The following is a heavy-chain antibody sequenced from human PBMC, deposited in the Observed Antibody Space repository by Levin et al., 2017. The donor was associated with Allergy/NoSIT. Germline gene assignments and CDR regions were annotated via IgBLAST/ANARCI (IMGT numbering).Heavy chain of an antibody. CDR3: TRDPAAWEQPIDY. CDR2: INSDGSST. V-gene: IGHV3-74*01. CDR1: GFTFSSYW. Sequence: AGESLKISCAASGFTFSSYWMHWVRQAPGKGLVWVSGINSDGSSTTYADSVKGRFTISRDDAKNTLYLQMNSLRAEDTAVYYCTRDPAAWEQPIDYWGQGTLVTVSS. D-gene: IGHD1-26*01. J-gene: IGHJ4*02.